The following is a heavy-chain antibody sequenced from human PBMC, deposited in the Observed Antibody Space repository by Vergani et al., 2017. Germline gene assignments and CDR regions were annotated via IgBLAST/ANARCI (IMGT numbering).Heavy chain of an antibody. CDR1: GFTLSNHN. D-gene: IGHD3-16*01. CDR3: AKHFRGWGIDY. Sequence: QVQLVESGGGVVQRGGSLRLSCATSGFTLSNHNMQWIRQGPGKGLEFVAFIQFDGSNQYYADSVKGRFTLSRDFSKNTLYRQMNSLRTDDTATYYCAKHFRGWGIDYWGQGTQVIVSS. CDR2: IQFDGSNQ. J-gene: IGHJ4*02. V-gene: IGHV3-30*02.